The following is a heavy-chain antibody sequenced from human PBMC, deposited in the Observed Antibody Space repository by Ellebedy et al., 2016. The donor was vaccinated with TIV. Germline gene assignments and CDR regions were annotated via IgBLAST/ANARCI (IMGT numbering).Heavy chain of an antibody. J-gene: IGHJ6*02. D-gene: IGHD1-26*01. CDR2: ISGSGGAT. CDR1: GFTFSNYA. V-gene: IGHV3-23*01. CDR3: AKDRRQWELLRAYGLDV. Sequence: GESLKISCAASGFTFSNYAMNWVRQAPGKGLEWVSGISGSGGATYYADPVKGRFTISRDNSKNTLYLQMNSLRAEDTAVYYCAKDRRQWELLRAYGLDVWGQGTTVTVSS.